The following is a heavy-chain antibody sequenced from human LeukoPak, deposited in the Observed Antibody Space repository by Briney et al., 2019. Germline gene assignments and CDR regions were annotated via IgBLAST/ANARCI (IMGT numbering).Heavy chain of an antibody. J-gene: IGHJ6*03. V-gene: IGHV3-20*04. Sequence: GGSLRLSCAACGFTFSKYWMHWVRQARGRGLVLVSGINWNGGSIGYADSVKGRFTISSDNAKNSLYLQMNSLRADDTALYYCARYGQLVTSYYYYMDVWGKGTTVTVSS. D-gene: IGHD6-6*01. CDR1: GFTFSKYW. CDR3: ARYGQLVTSYYYYMDV. CDR2: INWNGGSI.